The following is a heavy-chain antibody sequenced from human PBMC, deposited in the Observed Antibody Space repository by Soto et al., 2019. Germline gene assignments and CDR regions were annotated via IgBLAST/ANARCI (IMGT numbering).Heavy chain of an antibody. CDR3: ASHYDSSGYYYRGLDF. V-gene: IGHV1-69*12. CDR2: IIPIFGTA. J-gene: IGHJ4*02. D-gene: IGHD3-22*01. CDR1: GGTFSSYA. Sequence: QVQLVQSGAEVKKPGSSVKVSCKASGGTFSSYAISWVRQAPGQGLEWMGGIIPIFGTADYAQKFQGRVTFTADESTSTGNRGLSSLRSEDTAVYYCASHYDSSGYYYRGLDFWGQGTLVTVSS.